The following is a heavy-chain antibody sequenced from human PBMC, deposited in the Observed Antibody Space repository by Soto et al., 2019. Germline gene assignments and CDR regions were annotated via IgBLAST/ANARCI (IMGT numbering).Heavy chain of an antibody. V-gene: IGHV3-23*01. CDR3: ARDMHDFWSGSQDHYYLAV. D-gene: IGHD3-3*01. Sequence: GGSLRLSCAASGFTFSSYAMSWVRQAPGKGLEWVSAISGSGGSKYYADSVRGRFTISRDNSKNTLYLQMNSLRAEDTAVYYCARDMHDFWSGSQDHYYLAVCGKETTVTVSS. CDR2: ISGSGGSK. J-gene: IGHJ6*03. CDR1: GFTFSSYA.